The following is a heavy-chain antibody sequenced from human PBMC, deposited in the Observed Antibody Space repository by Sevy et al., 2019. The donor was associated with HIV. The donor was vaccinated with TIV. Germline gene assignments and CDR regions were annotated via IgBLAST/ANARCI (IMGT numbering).Heavy chain of an antibody. CDR2: ISWDASNK. Sequence: GGSLRLSCAGSGFTFSGYGMHWARQAPGKGLEWLAVISWDASNKYYADSVKGRFTISRDNSKNTLYLQMNSLRAEDTAVYYCAKRTIAGDHFDYWGQGTLVTVSS. V-gene: IGHV3-30*18. D-gene: IGHD7-27*01. CDR3: AKRTIAGDHFDY. CDR1: GFTFSGYG. J-gene: IGHJ4*02.